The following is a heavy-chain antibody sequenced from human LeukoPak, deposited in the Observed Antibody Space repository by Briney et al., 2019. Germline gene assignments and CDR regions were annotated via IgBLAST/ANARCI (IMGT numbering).Heavy chain of an antibody. Sequence: PSETLSLTCTVSGGSISSYYWSWIRQPPGKGLEWIGYIYYSGSTNYNPSLKSRVTISVDTSKNQFSLRLSSVTAADTAVYYCARDRYYYDSSGSGLDYWGQGTLVTVSS. CDR1: GGSISSYY. V-gene: IGHV4-59*12. D-gene: IGHD3-22*01. J-gene: IGHJ4*02. CDR3: ARDRYYYDSSGSGLDY. CDR2: IYYSGST.